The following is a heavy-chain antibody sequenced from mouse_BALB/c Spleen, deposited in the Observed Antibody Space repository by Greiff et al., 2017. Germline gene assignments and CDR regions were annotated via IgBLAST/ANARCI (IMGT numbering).Heavy chain of an antibody. CDR1: GFTFSSYG. CDR2: ISSGGSYT. Sequence: EVQLVESGGGLVQPGGSRKLSCAASGFTFSSYGMSWVRQTPDKRLEWVATISSGGSYTYYPDSVKGRFTISRDNAKNTLYLQMSSLKSEDTAMYYCARKGSYYAMDYWGQGTSVTVSS. V-gene: IGHV5-6*01. CDR3: ARKGSYYAMDY. J-gene: IGHJ4*01.